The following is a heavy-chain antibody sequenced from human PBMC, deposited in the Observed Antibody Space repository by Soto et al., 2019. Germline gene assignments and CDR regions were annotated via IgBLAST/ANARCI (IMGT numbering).Heavy chain of an antibody. CDR1: GYSFTSYW. Sequence: GGSLRLSCKGSGYSFTSYWIGWVRQMPGKGLEWMGIIYPGDSDTRYSPSFQGQVTISADKSISTAYLQWSSLKASDTAMYYCARLPPSDRRGRRSGLHYFDYWGQGTLVTVSS. J-gene: IGHJ4*02. CDR3: ARLPPSDRRGRRSGLHYFDY. D-gene: IGHD3-3*01. V-gene: IGHV5-51*01. CDR2: IYPGDSDT.